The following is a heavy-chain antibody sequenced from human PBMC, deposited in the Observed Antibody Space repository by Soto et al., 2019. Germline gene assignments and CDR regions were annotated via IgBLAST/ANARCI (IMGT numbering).Heavy chain of an antibody. CDR3: ARVVGALGHGFDP. Sequence: QVQLVQSGAEVKKPGASVKVSCKASGYTFTSYGISWVRQAPGQGLEWMGRISAYNGNTNYAQKPXXRXXVTTDTSTSTAYMELRSLRSDDTAVYYCARVVGALGHGFDPWGQGTLVTVSS. V-gene: IGHV1-18*01. J-gene: IGHJ5*02. D-gene: IGHD1-26*01. CDR1: GYTFTSYG. CDR2: ISAYNGNT.